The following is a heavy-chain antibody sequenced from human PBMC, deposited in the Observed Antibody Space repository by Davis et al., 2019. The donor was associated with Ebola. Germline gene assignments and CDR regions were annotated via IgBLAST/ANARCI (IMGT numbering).Heavy chain of an antibody. CDR3: TSHEWELRSY. CDR1: GFTFSSYG. D-gene: IGHD1-26*01. V-gene: IGHV3-33*01. CDR2: IWYDGSNK. Sequence: GESLKISCAASGFTFSSYGMHWVRQAPGKGLEWVAVIWYDGSNKYYADSVKGRFTISRDNSKNTLYLQMNSLKTEDTAVYYCTSHEWELRSYWGQGTLVTVSS. J-gene: IGHJ4*02.